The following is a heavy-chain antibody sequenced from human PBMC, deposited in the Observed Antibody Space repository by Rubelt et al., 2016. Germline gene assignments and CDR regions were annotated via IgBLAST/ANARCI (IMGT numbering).Heavy chain of an antibody. CDR3: ARVGAAAGTDY. CDR2: IYYSGST. J-gene: IGHJ4*02. CDR1: GYSISSYY. Sequence: QVQLQESGPGLVKPSETLSLTCTVSGYSISSYYWTWIRQPPGKGLEWIGYIYYSGSTSYTPSLKSRVTISIDTSKNQFSLKLRSVTAADTAMYYCARVGAAAGTDYWGQGALVTVSS. V-gene: IGHV4-59*01. D-gene: IGHD6-13*01.